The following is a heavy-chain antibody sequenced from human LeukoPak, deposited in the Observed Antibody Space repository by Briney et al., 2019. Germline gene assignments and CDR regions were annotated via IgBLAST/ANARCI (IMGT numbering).Heavy chain of an antibody. CDR2: INSYNSNT. Sequence: ASVKVSFKASGYTFTSYGISWMRQPPGQGLEWMGWINSYNSNTNYAQTFQGKVTMTTDTSRSTAYMELRSLRSDDTAVYSCAKDVIWFGERYYFNYWGQGTLVTVSS. D-gene: IGHD3-10*01. J-gene: IGHJ4*02. CDR1: GYTFTSYG. CDR3: AKDVIWFGERYYFNY. V-gene: IGHV1-18*01.